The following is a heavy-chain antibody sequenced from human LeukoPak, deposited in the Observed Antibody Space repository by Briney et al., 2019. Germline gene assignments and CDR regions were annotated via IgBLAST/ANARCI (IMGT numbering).Heavy chain of an antibody. CDR3: ARGARGYCSSTSCYSWFDP. CDR1: GGSFGGYY. CDR2: INHSGST. J-gene: IGHJ5*02. Sequence: SETLSLTCAVYGGSFGGYYWSWIRQPPGKGLEWIGEINHSGSTNYNPSLKSRVTISVDTSKNQFSLKLSSVTAADTAVYYCARGARGYCSSTSCYSWFDPWGQGTLVTVSS. V-gene: IGHV4-34*01. D-gene: IGHD2-2*01.